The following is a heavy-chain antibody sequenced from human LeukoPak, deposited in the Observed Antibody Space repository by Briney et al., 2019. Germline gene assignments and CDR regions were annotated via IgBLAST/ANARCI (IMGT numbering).Heavy chain of an antibody. D-gene: IGHD2-15*01. Sequence: ASVKVSCKASGYTFTGYYVHWVRQAPGQGLEWMGWINPNSGGTKYAQKFQGRVTMTRDTSITTAYMELSSLRSDDTAVYYCARFLGYCSAGSCYFDYWGRGTLSPSPQ. CDR2: INPNSGGT. J-gene: IGHJ4*02. V-gene: IGHV1-2*02. CDR3: ARFLGYCSAGSCYFDY. CDR1: GYTFTGYY.